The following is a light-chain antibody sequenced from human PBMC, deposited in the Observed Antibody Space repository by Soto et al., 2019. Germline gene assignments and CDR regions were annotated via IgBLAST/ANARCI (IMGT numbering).Light chain of an antibody. CDR2: GAS. Sequence: EIVLTQSPGTLSLSPGERATLSCRASQSVSSSYLAWYQQKPGQAPRLLIYGASSRATDIPDRFGGSGSGTDFTLTISRLEPEDLAVYYCHHYGSSPNTFGQGTKLEIK. CDR1: QSVSSSY. CDR3: HHYGSSPNT. V-gene: IGKV3-20*01. J-gene: IGKJ2*01.